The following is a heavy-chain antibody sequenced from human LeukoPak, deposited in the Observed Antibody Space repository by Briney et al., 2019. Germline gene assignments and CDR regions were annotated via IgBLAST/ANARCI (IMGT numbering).Heavy chain of an antibody. D-gene: IGHD6-19*01. CDR3: ARSPAYSSGWYDDY. J-gene: IGHJ4*02. V-gene: IGHV4-59*12. CDR2: IYYSGST. Sequence: SETLSLTCTVSGGSISSYYWSWIRQPPGKGLEWIGYIYYSGSTNYNPSLKSRVTISVDTSKNQFSLKLSSVTAADTAVYYCARSPAYSSGWYDDYWGQGTLVTVSS. CDR1: GGSISSYY.